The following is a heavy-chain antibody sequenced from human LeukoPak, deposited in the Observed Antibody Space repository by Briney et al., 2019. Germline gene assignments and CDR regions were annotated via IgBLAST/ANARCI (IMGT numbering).Heavy chain of an antibody. CDR1: GGSISSGGYY. J-gene: IGHJ4*02. V-gene: IGHV4-31*03. D-gene: IGHD5-18*01. CDR3: ARLAMVTGLDY. Sequence: PSQTLSLTCTVSGGSISSGGYYWSWIRQHPGKGLEWIGYVYYSGSTYYNPSLKSRVTISVDTSKNQFSLKLSSVTAADTAEYYCARLAMVTGLDYWGQGTLVTVSS. CDR2: VYYSGST.